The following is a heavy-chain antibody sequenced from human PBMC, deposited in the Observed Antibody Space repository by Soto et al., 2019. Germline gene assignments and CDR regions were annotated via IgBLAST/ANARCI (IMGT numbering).Heavy chain of an antibody. CDR2: IYYSGST. Sequence: QLQLQESGPGLVKPSETLSLTCTVSGGSISSSSYYWGWIRQPPGKGLEWIGSIYYSGSTSYNPSLKGRVTISVDASKNQFSMTLSSVTAAATAVYYCARHLKSIAARHSWFAPWGQGTLVTVSS. J-gene: IGHJ5*02. CDR1: GGSISSSSYY. CDR3: ARHLKSIAARHSWFAP. V-gene: IGHV4-39*01. D-gene: IGHD6-6*01.